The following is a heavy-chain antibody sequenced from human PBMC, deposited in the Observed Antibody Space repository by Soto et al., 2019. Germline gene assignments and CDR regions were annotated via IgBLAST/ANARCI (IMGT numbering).Heavy chain of an antibody. Sequence: XESLKTSXQGSGYSFATFLLVWVRQMPGKGLDWMGIIYPGDSDTKYSPSFQGQVTISADKAISTTYLQWSSLKAPDSAIYYCARRGISPQHIDDWGHGTLVTVSS. CDR3: ARRGISPQHIDD. CDR1: GYSFATFL. CDR2: IYPGDSDT. J-gene: IGHJ4*01. V-gene: IGHV5-51*01.